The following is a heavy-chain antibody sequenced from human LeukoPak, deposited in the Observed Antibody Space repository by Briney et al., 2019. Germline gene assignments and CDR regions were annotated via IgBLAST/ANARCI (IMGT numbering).Heavy chain of an antibody. CDR2: IYYTGST. Sequence: SETLSLTCSVSGGSISSGNSYWTWIRQCPGKGLEWIGYIYYTGSTYYNPSLKSRLTISVDTSKNQFSLKLSSMTAADTAVYYCARAVGYDILTGYNRGWFFDLWGRGTLVTVSS. V-gene: IGHV4-31*03. CDR1: GGSISSGNSY. J-gene: IGHJ2*01. CDR3: ARAVGYDILTGYNRGWFFDL. D-gene: IGHD3-9*01.